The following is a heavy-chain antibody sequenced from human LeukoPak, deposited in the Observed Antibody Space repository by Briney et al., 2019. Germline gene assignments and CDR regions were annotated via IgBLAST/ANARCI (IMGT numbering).Heavy chain of an antibody. Sequence: SGPTLVKPTQTLTLTCTFSGVSLSTTGAGVGWIRQPPVKTLERLALVYWNDDKRYSPSLKSRLTITTATSKNLVFLTMTNLAPVDTATYYCAHMTARGTNSFFWKLGYYFDFWGQGTLVTVSS. V-gene: IGHV2-5*01. J-gene: IGHJ4*02. CDR3: AHMTARGTNSFFWKLGYYFDF. D-gene: IGHD3-3*01. CDR1: GVSLSTTGAG. CDR2: VYWNDDK.